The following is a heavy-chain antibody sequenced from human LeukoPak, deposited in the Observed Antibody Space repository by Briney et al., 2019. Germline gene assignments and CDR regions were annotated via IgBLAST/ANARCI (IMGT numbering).Heavy chain of an antibody. CDR3: AKDLFDYGDYGSNDAFDI. Sequence: GGSLRLSCAASAFTFSTYGMHWVRQAPGKGLEWVAVIWYDGSNKYYGDSVKGRFTISRDDSKNTLYLQMNSLRAEDTAVYYCAKDLFDYGDYGSNDAFDIWGQGTMVTVSS. CDR1: AFTFSTYG. D-gene: IGHD4-17*01. J-gene: IGHJ3*02. CDR2: IWYDGSNK. V-gene: IGHV3-33*06.